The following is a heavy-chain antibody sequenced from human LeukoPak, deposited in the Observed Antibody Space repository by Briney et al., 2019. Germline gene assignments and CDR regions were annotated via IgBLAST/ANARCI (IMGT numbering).Heavy chain of an antibody. J-gene: IGHJ3*02. CDR2: INTDGSNT. V-gene: IGHV3-74*01. CDR3: ARRGRSSGAFDI. Sequence: PGGSLRLSCAASGFTFSRYWMHWVRQAPGKGLVWVSHINTDGSNTSYADSVKGRPTISRDNAKNTLYLQMNSLRAEDTALYYCARRGRSSGAFDIWGQGTMVSVSS. D-gene: IGHD6-19*01. CDR1: GFTFSRYW.